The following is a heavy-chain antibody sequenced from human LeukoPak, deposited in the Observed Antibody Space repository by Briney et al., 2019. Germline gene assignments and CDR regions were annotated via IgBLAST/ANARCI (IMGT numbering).Heavy chain of an antibody. Sequence: GVSVKVSCKASGYTFTGYYMHWVRQAPGQGLVWMGWINPDNGGTAYAQKFQGRVTMTRDPSISTAYMELSRLRSDDTAVYYCARVVDSSSRYYSDYWGQGTLVTVSS. D-gene: IGHD6-13*01. J-gene: IGHJ4*02. CDR2: INPDNGGT. V-gene: IGHV1-2*02. CDR1: GYTFTGYY. CDR3: ARVVDSSSRYYSDY.